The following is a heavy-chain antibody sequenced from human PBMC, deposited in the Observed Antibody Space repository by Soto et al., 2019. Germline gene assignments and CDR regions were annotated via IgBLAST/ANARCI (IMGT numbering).Heavy chain of an antibody. CDR1: GFTFSNYG. Sequence: AGGSLRLSCAASGFTFSNYGMHWVRQTPGKGLEWVALILYDGSNKYYADSVKGRFTISRDNSKNTLYLQVSSLRAEDTAVYYCAKSRDAYNFYFYYDMDVWGQGTSVTVSS. D-gene: IGHD1-1*01. V-gene: IGHV3-30*18. CDR2: ILYDGSNK. CDR3: AKSRDAYNFYFYYDMDV. J-gene: IGHJ6*02.